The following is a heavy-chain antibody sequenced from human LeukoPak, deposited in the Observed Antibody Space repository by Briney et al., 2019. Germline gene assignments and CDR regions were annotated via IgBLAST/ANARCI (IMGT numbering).Heavy chain of an antibody. D-gene: IGHD5-12*01. J-gene: IGHJ4*02. CDR2: INPSGGST. Sequence: ASVKVSRKASGYTFTRYYMHWVRQAPGQGLEWMGIINPSGGSTTYAQKFQGRVTMTRDTSISTAYMELSRLRSDDTAVYYCARGYSGYAPEINWGQGTLVTVSS. CDR3: ARGYSGYAPEIN. V-gene: IGHV1-46*01. CDR1: GYTFTRYY.